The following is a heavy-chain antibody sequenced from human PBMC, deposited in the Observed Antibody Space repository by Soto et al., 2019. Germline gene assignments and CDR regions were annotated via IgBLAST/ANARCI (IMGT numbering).Heavy chain of an antibody. CDR2: IYSGGGT. Sequence: EVQLVESGGGLVQPGGSLRLSCAASGFTVSSNYMSWVRQAPGKGLEWVSVIYSGGGTYYADSVKGRFTISRDNSKNTLYLQMNSLRAEDTAVYYCARDFVHGDYAESFQHWGQGTLVTVSS. V-gene: IGHV3-66*01. J-gene: IGHJ1*01. CDR1: GFTVSSNY. CDR3: ARDFVHGDYAESFQH. D-gene: IGHD4-17*01.